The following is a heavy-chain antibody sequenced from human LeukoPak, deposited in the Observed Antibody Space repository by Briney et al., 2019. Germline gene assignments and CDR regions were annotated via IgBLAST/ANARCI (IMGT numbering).Heavy chain of an antibody. Sequence: GGSLRLSCTASGFTFGDYAMSWFRQAPGKGLEWVGFIRSKAYGGTTEYAASVKGRFTISRDDSKSIAYLQMNSLKTEDTAVYYCTRAPNIVATKDYFDYWGQGTLVTVSS. V-gene: IGHV3-49*03. D-gene: IGHD5-12*01. J-gene: IGHJ4*02. CDR2: IRSKAYGGTT. CDR3: TRAPNIVATKDYFDY. CDR1: GFTFGDYA.